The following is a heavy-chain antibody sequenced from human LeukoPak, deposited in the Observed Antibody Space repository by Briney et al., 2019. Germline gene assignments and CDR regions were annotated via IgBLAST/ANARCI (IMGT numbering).Heavy chain of an antibody. Sequence: ASVKVSCKAFGYTFTDYYIHCVRQAPGQGLEWVGWINPNSGATTYAQSFQGRVTMTRDTSISTAYMELSSLRSDDTAVYYCAPTKSVQNYYYYGMDVWGQGTTVTVSS. D-gene: IGHD5-24*01. CDR3: APTKSVQNYYYYGMDV. J-gene: IGHJ6*02. CDR2: INPNSGAT. CDR1: GYTFTDYY. V-gene: IGHV1-2*02.